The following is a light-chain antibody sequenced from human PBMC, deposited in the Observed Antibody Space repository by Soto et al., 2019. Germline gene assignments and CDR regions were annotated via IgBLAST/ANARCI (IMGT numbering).Light chain of an antibody. CDR3: QQSLSSPLT. J-gene: IGKJ4*01. CDR1: QGISSY. CDR2: AAS. Sequence: DIQLTQSPSFLSASVGDRVTITCRASQGISSYLAWYQQKPGKAPKLLIYAASTLQSGVPSRFSGSGSGTEFTLTISSLQPEDFATYFCQQSLSSPLTFGGGTKVEL. V-gene: IGKV1-9*01.